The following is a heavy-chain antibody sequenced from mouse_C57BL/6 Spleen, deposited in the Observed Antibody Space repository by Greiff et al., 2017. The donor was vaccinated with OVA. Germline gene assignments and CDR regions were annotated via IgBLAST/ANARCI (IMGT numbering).Heavy chain of an antibody. V-gene: IGHV1-22*01. D-gene: IGHD2-13*01. J-gene: IGHJ2*01. CDR2: INPNNGGT. Sequence: VQLQQSGPELVKPGASVKMSCKASGYTFTDYNMHWVKQSHGKSLVWIGYINPNNGGTSYNQKFKGKATLTVNKSSSTAYMELRSLTSEDSAVYYCARGRDVTYFDYWGQGTTLTVSS. CDR3: ARGRDVTYFDY. CDR1: GYTFTDYN.